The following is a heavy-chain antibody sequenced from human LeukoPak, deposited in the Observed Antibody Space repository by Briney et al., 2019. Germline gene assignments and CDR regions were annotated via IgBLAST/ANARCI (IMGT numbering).Heavy chain of an antibody. CDR2: INTDGSVT. CDR1: GITVSTFW. J-gene: IGHJ4*02. Sequence: PGGSLRLSCAASGITVSTFWMHWVRQAPGEGVVWVSRINTDGSVTNYADSVEGRFTISRDNAKNMLYLQMNDLRAEDTAVYYCVTDRYSDSAFGDWGQGTLVSVSS. CDR3: VTDRYSDSAFGD. D-gene: IGHD1-26*01. V-gene: IGHV3-74*01.